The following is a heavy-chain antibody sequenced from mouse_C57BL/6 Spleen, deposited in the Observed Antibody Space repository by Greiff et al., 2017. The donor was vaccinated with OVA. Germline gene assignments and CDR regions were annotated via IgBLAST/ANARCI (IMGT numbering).Heavy chain of an antibody. CDR3: AITTVVRYAMDY. J-gene: IGHJ4*01. Sequence: VKLMESGAELVRPGTSVKVSCKASGYAFTNYLIEWVKQRPGQGLEWIGVINPGSGGTNYNEKFKGKATLTADKSSSTAYMQLSSLTSEDSAVYFCAITTVVRYAMDYWGQGTSVTVSS. CDR2: INPGSGGT. D-gene: IGHD1-1*01. V-gene: IGHV1-54*01. CDR1: GYAFTNYL.